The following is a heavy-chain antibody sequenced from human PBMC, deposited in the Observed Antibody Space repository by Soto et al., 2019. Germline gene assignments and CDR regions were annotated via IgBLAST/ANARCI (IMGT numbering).Heavy chain of an antibody. CDR3: AKWSRGSYFSDYYYAMDV. V-gene: IGHV3-23*01. CDR2: ISGSGGST. Sequence: EVQLLESGGGLVQPGGSLRLSCAASGFTFSSYAMSWVRQAPGKGLAWVSAISGSGGSTYYADSVTGRFNIHRDNSKNTLYLQMNSVRAEDTAVYYCAKWSRGSYFSDYYYAMDVWGQGTTVTVSS. J-gene: IGHJ6*02. D-gene: IGHD1-26*01. CDR1: GFTFSSYA.